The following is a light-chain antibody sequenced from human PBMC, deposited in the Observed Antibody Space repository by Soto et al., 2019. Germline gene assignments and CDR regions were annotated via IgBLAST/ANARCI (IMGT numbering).Light chain of an antibody. CDR2: DTS. CDR1: QGIGDT. J-gene: IGKJ1*01. V-gene: IGKV3D-15*01. CDR3: QQYDNSVWT. Sequence: EIVMTQSPATLSVSPGEGATLSCRASQGIGDTLAWYQQKPGQTPRLLIYDTSIRATGIPDRFSGSGSGADFTLTISRLEPEDLAVYYCQQYDNSVWTFGQGTKVDIK.